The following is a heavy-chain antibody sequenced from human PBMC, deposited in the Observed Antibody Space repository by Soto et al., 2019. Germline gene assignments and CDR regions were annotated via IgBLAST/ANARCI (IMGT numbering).Heavy chain of an antibody. CDR3: ARDLTIVPATHPRLENYGMDV. J-gene: IGHJ6*02. CDR2: ISAYNGHT. D-gene: IGHD2-2*01. Sequence: QVQLVQSGAEVKKPGASVKVSCKASGYTFSNYGISWVRQAPGQGLEWMGWISAYNGHTQFVQRFQGRVTMTTDTSTKTAYMELRNLRSDDTAHYYCARDLTIVPATHPRLENYGMDVWGQGTTVIVSS. V-gene: IGHV1-18*04. CDR1: GYTFSNYG.